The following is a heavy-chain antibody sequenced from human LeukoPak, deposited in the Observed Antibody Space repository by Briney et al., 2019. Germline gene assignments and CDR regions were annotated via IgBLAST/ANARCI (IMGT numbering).Heavy chain of an antibody. CDR3: ASHPRGYGDYEGSFDY. CDR2: IIPIFGTA. V-gene: IGHV1-69*13. CDR1: GGTFSIYA. Sequence: ASVKVSYKASGGTFSIYAISWVRQAPGQGLEWMGGIIPIFGTANYAQKFQGRVTITADESTSTAYMELSSLRSEDTAVYYCASHPRGYGDYEGSFDYWGQGTLVTVSS. J-gene: IGHJ4*02. D-gene: IGHD4-17*01.